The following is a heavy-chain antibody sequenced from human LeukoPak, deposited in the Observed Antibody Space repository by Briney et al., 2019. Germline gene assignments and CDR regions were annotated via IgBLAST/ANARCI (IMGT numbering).Heavy chain of an antibody. D-gene: IGHD2-15*01. CDR1: GYSISSGYY. J-gene: IGHJ6*04. CDR2: IYHSGST. V-gene: IGHV4-38-2*02. Sequence: SETLSLTCAVSGYSISSGYYWGWIRQPPGKGLEWIGSIYHSGSTYYNPSLKSRVTISVDTSKNQFSLKLSSVTAADTVVYYCARDHIVVANYYFYYYGMDVWGKGTTVTVSS. CDR3: ARDHIVVANYYFYYYGMDV.